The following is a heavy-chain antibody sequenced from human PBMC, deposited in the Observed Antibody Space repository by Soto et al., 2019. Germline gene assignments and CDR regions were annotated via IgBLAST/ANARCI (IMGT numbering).Heavy chain of an antibody. CDR1: GFTFSSYA. Sequence: VGSLRLSCAASGFTFSSYARHWVRQAPGKGLEWVAVISYDGSNKYYADSVKGRFTISRDNSKNTLYLQMNSLRAEDTAVYYCARDNAYSLGSIPGFDPWGQGTLVTVSS. J-gene: IGHJ5*02. D-gene: IGHD3-16*01. V-gene: IGHV3-30-3*01. CDR2: ISYDGSNK. CDR3: ARDNAYSLGSIPGFDP.